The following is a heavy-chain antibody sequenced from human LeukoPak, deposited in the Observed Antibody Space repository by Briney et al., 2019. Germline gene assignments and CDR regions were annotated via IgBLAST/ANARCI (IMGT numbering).Heavy chain of an antibody. V-gene: IGHV3-30-3*01. Sequence: GRSLRLSCAASGFTFSSYAMHWVRQAPGKGLEWVAVISYDGSNKYYADSVKGRFTISRDNSKNTLYLQMNSLRAEGTAVYYCAKDWVYWGQGTLVTVSS. CDR1: GFTFSSYA. CDR2: ISYDGSNK. J-gene: IGHJ4*02. D-gene: IGHD3-16*01. CDR3: AKDWVY.